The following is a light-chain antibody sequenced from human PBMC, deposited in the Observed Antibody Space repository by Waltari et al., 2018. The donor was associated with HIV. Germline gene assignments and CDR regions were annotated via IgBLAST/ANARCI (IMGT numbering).Light chain of an antibody. CDR3: QQYDNPPT. CDR1: QDISNY. Sequence: DIPMTQSPSSLSASVGDRVTITCQASQDISNYLNWYQQKPGKAPKLLIYDASNLETGVPSRFSGSGSGTDFTFTISSLQPEDIATYYCQQYDNPPTFGGGTKVEIK. V-gene: IGKV1-33*01. J-gene: IGKJ4*01. CDR2: DAS.